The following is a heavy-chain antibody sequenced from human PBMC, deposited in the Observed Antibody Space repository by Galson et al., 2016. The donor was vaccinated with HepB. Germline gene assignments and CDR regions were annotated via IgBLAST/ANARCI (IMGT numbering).Heavy chain of an antibody. Sequence: SETLSLTCTVSGGSISSGTYYWAWIRQPPGKGLEWIGSMYYSGSTFYNPSLKTRVTISADTPRNQSSLNLTSVTAADTSVYYCARSLLHYWYFGLWGRGTLVTVSS. CDR3: ARSLLHYWYFGL. D-gene: IGHD2-15*01. CDR2: MYYSGST. V-gene: IGHV4-39*01. J-gene: IGHJ2*01. CDR1: GGSISSGTYY.